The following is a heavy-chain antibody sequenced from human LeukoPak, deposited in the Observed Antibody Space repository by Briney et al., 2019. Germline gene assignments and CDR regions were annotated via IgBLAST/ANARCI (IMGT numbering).Heavy chain of an antibody. CDR1: GYSFTNYW. Sequence: GESLKISCKGSGYSFTNYWIAWVRQMPGKGLEWMGIIYPGDSDARYSPSFQGQVTISADKSISTAYLQWSSLQASDTAMYYCARREGRYTYISDPYYFDYWGQGTLVTVSS. J-gene: IGHJ4*02. D-gene: IGHD5-18*01. CDR3: ARREGRYTYISDPYYFDY. CDR2: IYPGDSDA. V-gene: IGHV5-51*01.